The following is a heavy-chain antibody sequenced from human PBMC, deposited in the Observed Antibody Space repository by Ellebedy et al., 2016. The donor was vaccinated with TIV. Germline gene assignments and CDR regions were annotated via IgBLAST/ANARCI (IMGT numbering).Heavy chain of an antibody. V-gene: IGHV4-59*01. CDR3: ARDHLPRGYSYGRIYYYGMDV. CDR1: GGSISSYY. D-gene: IGHD5-18*01. J-gene: IGHJ6*02. Sequence: SETLSLTCTVSGGSISSYYWSWIRQPPGKGLEWIGYIYYSGSTNYNPSLKSRVAISLDTSKNQFSLKLYSVTAADTAVYYCARDHLPRGYSYGRIYYYGMDVWGQGTTVTVSS. CDR2: IYYSGST.